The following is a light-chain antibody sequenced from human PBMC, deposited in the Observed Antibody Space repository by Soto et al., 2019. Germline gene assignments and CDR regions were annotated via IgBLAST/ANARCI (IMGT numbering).Light chain of an antibody. CDR1: QSISSW. J-gene: IGKJ1*01. CDR2: KAS. Sequence: DIQMTQSPSTLSTSVGDRVTITCRASQSISSWLAWYQQKPGKAPKLLIYKASSLQSGVPSRFSGSESGTEFTITISSLQPDDFATYYCQQYDIYPWTFGQGTKVEI. CDR3: QQYDIYPWT. V-gene: IGKV1-5*03.